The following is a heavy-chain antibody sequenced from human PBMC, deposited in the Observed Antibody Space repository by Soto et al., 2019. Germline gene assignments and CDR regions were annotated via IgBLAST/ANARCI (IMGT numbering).Heavy chain of an antibody. J-gene: IGHJ5*02. CDR1: GYTFTGYY. Sequence: GASVKVSCKASGYTFTGYYMHWVRQAPGQGLEWMGWINPNSGGTNYAQKFQGWVTMTRDTSISTAYMELSRLRSDDTAGYYCARAPSRGYCSGGSCYSAPRASCFDPWGQGTLVTVSS. V-gene: IGHV1-2*04. D-gene: IGHD2-15*01. CDR3: ARAPSRGYCSGGSCYSAPRASCFDP. CDR2: INPNSGGT.